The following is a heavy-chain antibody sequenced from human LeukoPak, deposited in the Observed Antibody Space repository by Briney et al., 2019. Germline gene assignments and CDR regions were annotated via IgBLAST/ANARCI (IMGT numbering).Heavy chain of an antibody. CDR2: IYTSGST. D-gene: IGHD3-3*01. CDR1: GGSISSYY. V-gene: IGHV4-4*07. J-gene: IGHJ5*02. Sequence: SETLFLTCTVSGGSISSYYWSWIRQPAGKGLEWIGRIYTSGSTNYNPSLKSRVTMSVDTSKNQFSLKLSSVTAADTAVYYCARERDETYYDFWSGYPWGLNWFDPWGQGTLVTVSS. CDR3: ARERDETYYDFWSGYPWGLNWFDP.